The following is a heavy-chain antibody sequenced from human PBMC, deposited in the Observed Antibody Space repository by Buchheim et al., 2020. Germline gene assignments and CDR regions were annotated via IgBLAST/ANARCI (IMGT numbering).Heavy chain of an antibody. CDR3: AKAGYYDILTGYFRDVNDDY. CDR2: ISYDGSNK. CDR1: GFTFSSYG. D-gene: IGHD3-9*01. J-gene: IGHJ4*02. Sequence: QVQLVESGGGVVQPGRSLRLSCAASGFTFSSYGMHWVRQAPGKGLEWVAVISYDGSNKYYADSVKGRFTISRDNSKNTLYLQMNSLRAEDTAVYYCAKAGYYDILTGYFRDVNDDYWGQGTL. V-gene: IGHV3-30*18.